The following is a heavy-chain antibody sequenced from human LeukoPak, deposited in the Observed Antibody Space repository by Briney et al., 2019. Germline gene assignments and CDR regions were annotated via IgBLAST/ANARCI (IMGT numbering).Heavy chain of an antibody. V-gene: IGHV1-46*01. CDR3: ASNGYSSGWQFDY. CDR1: GYTFTSNH. J-gene: IGHJ4*02. Sequence: ASVTVSCKASGYTFTSNHIHWVRQAPGQGLEWMGIINPSGGSTSYAQKFQGRVTMTRDTSTSTVYMELSSLRSEDTAVYYCASNGYSSGWQFDYWGQGTLVTVSS. CDR2: INPSGGST. D-gene: IGHD6-19*01.